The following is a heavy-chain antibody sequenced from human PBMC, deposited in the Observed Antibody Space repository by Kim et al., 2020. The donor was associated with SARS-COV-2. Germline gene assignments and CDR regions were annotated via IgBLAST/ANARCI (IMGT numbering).Heavy chain of an antibody. D-gene: IGHD4-4*01. Sequence: GGSLRLSCAASGFTFSSYAMHWVRQAPGKGLDWVTVISYDGNIKYYIDSVKGRFTISRDNSKNTLYLQMNSLRAEETAVYYCARDILQSDSNYYYGMDVWGQGTTVTVSS. CDR1: GFTFSSYA. CDR2: ISYDGNIK. CDR3: ARDILQSDSNYYYGMDV. V-gene: IGHV3-30-3*01. J-gene: IGHJ6*02.